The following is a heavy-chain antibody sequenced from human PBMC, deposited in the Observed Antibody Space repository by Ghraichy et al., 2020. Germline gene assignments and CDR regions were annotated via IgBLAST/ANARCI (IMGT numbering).Heavy chain of an antibody. V-gene: IGHV3-23*01. CDR3: AKSGGGSCYSWMDV. CDR2: ICGSGGST. J-gene: IGHJ6*02. CDR1: GFTCSSYA. Sequence: GGSLRLSCAASGFTCSSYAMNWVRQAPGKGLEWVSAICGSGGSTYYADSVKGRFTVSRDNSKNTLYLQMNSLRAEDTAVYYCAKSGGGSCYSWMDVWGQGTTVTVSS. D-gene: IGHD2-15*01.